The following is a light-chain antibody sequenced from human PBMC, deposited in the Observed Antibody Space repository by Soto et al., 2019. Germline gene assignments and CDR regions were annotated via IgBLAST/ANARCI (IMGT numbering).Light chain of an antibody. Sequence: QSALTQPASVSGSPGQSITISCTGTSSDVGGYNCVSWYQQHSGKAPKLMIYDVSNRPSGVSNRFSGSTSGNTASLTISGLQAEEESDYYCSSYTSSSTHVYVFGTGTKVTVL. CDR2: DVS. CDR3: SSYTSSSTHVYV. J-gene: IGLJ1*01. V-gene: IGLV2-14*01. CDR1: SSDVGGYNC.